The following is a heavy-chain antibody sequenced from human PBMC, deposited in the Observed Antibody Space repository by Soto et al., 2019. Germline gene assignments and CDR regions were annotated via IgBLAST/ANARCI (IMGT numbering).Heavy chain of an antibody. CDR3: ARVPRRSIAVAGPHDAIDI. Sequence: LRLSCAASGFTFSSYWMHWVRQAPGKGLVWVSRINSDGSSTSYADSVKGRFTISRDNAKNTLYLQMNSLRAEDTAVYYCARVPRRSIAVAGPHDAIDIWGQGTMVTVSS. J-gene: IGHJ3*02. V-gene: IGHV3-74*01. D-gene: IGHD6-19*01. CDR2: INSDGSST. CDR1: GFTFSSYW.